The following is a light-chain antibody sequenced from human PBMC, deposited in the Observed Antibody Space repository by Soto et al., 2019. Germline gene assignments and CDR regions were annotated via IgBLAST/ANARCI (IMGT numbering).Light chain of an antibody. V-gene: IGLV6-57*04. CDR3: HSYDANNQV. CDR2: EDA. Sequence: LSQPHSVSESPGKTVVISCTRSGGSIADNYMQWFQQRPGSAPTIVIYEDAHRPSGVPDRFSGSTDRSSNSASLTISGLRVEDEADYYCHSYDANNQVFGGGTKLTVL. CDR1: GGSIADNY. J-gene: IGLJ2*01.